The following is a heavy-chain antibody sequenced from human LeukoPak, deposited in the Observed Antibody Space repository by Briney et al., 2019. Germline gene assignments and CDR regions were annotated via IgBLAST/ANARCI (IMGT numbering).Heavy chain of an antibody. CDR3: AKGISIFGVVIEPFDY. Sequence: PGGSLRLSCAASGFTLPGHTMTWLRQAPGKGLEWVSIIGGRDDKTYYADSVKGRFTISRDNPRNILHLQLNSLRAEDTALYYCAKGISIFGVVIEPFDYWGQGTLVTVSS. CDR2: IGGRDDKT. CDR1: GFTLPGHT. V-gene: IGHV3-23*01. D-gene: IGHD3-3*01. J-gene: IGHJ4*02.